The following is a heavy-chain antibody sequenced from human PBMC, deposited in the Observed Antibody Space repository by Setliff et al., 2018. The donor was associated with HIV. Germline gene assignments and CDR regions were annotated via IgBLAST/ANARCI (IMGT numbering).Heavy chain of an antibody. D-gene: IGHD2-2*01. CDR1: GGSISSGSYY. Sequence: SETLSLTCTVSGGSISSGSYYWSWIRQPAGKGLEWIGRIYTSGSTKYNPSLKGRVTISVDTSKNQFSLKLSSVTAADTAVYHCARSYCSSTSCSYYFDYWGQGTLVTVSS. J-gene: IGHJ4*02. CDR3: ARSYCSSTSCSYYFDY. CDR2: IYTSGST. V-gene: IGHV4-61*02.